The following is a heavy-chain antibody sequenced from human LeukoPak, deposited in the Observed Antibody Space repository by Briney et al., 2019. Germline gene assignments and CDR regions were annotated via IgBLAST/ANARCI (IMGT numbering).Heavy chain of an antibody. Sequence: GRSLRLSCAASGFTFSSYALHWVRQAPGKGLEWVSYISSSGSTIYYADSVKGRFTISRDNAKNSLYLQMNSLRAEDTAVYYCARVLVVPAASDAFDIWGQGTMVTVSS. CDR2: ISSSGSTI. CDR3: ARVLVVPAASDAFDI. J-gene: IGHJ3*02. CDR1: GFTFSSYA. V-gene: IGHV3-48*03. D-gene: IGHD2-2*01.